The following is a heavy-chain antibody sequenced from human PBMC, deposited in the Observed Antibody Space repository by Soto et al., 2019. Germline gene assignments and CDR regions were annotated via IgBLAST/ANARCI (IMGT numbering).Heavy chain of an antibody. CDR1: GYTFTSYG. J-gene: IGHJ3*02. CDR3: ASRRRVYCSSTSCYNAFDI. D-gene: IGHD2-2*02. V-gene: IGHV1-18*01. CDR2: ISAYSGNT. Sequence: ASVKVSCKASGYTFTSYGISWVRQAPGQGLEWMGWISAYSGNTNYAQKLQGRVTMTTDTSTSTAYMELRSLRSDDTAVYYCASRRRVYCSSTSCYNAFDIWGHGTMVTVSS.